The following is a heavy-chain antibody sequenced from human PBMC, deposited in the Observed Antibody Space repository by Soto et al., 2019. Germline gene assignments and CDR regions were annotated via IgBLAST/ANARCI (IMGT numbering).Heavy chain of an antibody. J-gene: IGHJ6*02. Sequence: QVQLVQSGAEVKKPGSSVRVSCKASGTIFSSYTISWVRQAPGQGLEWMGRIIPILGETNSAQKFQGRVTPTADKSTSTAHMQLNSLRLEDTAVYYCARGLGGRMDDWGQGTTVTVSS. D-gene: IGHD3-16*01. CDR3: ARGLGGRMDD. CDR1: GTIFSSYT. CDR2: IIPILGET. V-gene: IGHV1-69*08.